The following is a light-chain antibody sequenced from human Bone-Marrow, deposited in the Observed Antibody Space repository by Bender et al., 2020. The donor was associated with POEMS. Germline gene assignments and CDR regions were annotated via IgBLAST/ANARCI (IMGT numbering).Light chain of an antibody. CDR1: SSDVDGYNY. V-gene: IGLV2-14*03. J-gene: IGLJ2*01. CDR2: DVS. CDR3: TSYTSSSTVL. Sequence: QSALTQPASVSGSPGQSLTISCTGTSSDVDGYNYVSWYQQHPGKAPKLMIFDVSSRPSGISDRFSGSKSGNTASLTISGLQAEDEADYYCTSYTSSSTVLFGGGTKLTVL.